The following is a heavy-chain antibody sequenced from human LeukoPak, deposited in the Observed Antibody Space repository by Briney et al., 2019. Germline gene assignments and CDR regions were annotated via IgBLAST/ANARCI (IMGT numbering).Heavy chain of an antibody. V-gene: IGHV3-23*01. D-gene: IGHD3-9*01. CDR2: ISGSGGST. J-gene: IGHJ4*02. CDR1: GFTFSSYG. CDR3: AKWSRYFDWLFTFDY. Sequence: GRSLRLSCAASGFTFSSYGMSWVRQAPGKGLEWVSAISGSGGSTYYADSVKGRFTISRDNSKNTLYLQMNSLRAEDTAVYYCAKWSRYFDWLFTFDYWGQGTLVTVSS.